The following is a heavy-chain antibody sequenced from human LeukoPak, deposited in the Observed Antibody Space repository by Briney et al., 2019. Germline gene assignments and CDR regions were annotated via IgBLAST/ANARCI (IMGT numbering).Heavy chain of an antibody. CDR1: GSPFKNAG. D-gene: IGHD1-1*01. Sequence: GGPLNLSGEALGSPFKNAGLSWAGRPQGRGLEWFGRFKSKTDGGTTDYAAPVKGRFTISRDDSKNTLYLQMNSLKTEDTAVYYCTRGDSRGRNDLFDNWGQGSLVTVSS. CDR3: TRGDSRGRNDLFDN. CDR2: FKSKTDGGTT. V-gene: IGHV3-15*01. J-gene: IGHJ4*02.